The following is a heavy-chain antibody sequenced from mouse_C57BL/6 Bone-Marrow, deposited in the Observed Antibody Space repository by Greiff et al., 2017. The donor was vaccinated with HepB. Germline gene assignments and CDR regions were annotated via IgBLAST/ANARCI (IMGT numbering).Heavy chain of an antibody. CDR3: ARERNGRDY. CDR1: GYTFTSYW. CDR2: IHPNSGST. V-gene: IGHV1-64*01. Sequence: QVHVKQPGAELVKPGASVKLSCKASGYTFTSYWMHWVKQRPGQGLEWIGMIHPNSGSTNYNEKFKSKATLTVDKSSSTAYMQLSSLTSEDSAVYYCARERNGRDYWGQGTTLTVSS. J-gene: IGHJ2*01. D-gene: IGHD1-1*01.